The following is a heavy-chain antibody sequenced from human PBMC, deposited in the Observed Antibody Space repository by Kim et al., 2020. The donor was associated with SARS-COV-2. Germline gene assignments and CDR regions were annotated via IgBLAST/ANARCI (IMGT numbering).Heavy chain of an antibody. Sequence: SETLSLTCTVSGGSISSYYWSWIRQPPGKGLEWIGYIYYSGSTNYNPSLKSRVTISVDTSKNQFSLKLSSVTAADTAVYYCARAGMTFGGVIPKWWFDPWGQGTLVTVSS. J-gene: IGHJ5*02. V-gene: IGHV4-59*01. CDR2: IYYSGST. CDR1: GGSISSYY. CDR3: ARAGMTFGGVIPKWWFDP. D-gene: IGHD3-16*02.